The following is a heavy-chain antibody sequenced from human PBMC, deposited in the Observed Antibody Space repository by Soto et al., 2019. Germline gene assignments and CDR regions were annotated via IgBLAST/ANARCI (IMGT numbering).Heavy chain of an antibody. J-gene: IGHJ2*01. CDR3: ARDPLWGTAMVLWYFDL. V-gene: IGHV3-30-3*01. CDR1: GFTFNNYD. Sequence: QVQLVESGGGVVQPGRSLRLSCAASGFTFNNYDMHWVRQAPGKGLEWVALISYDGSNKYYADSVKGRFTISRDNSKNTLYLQMNSLRAEDTAVYYCARDPLWGTAMVLWYFDLWGRGTLVTVSS. CDR2: ISYDGSNK. D-gene: IGHD5-18*01.